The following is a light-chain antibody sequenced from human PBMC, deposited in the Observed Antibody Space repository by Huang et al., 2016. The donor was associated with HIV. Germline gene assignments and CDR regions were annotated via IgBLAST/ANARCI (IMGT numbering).Light chain of an antibody. CDR3: QQYDSSPTT. V-gene: IGKV3-20*01. CDR2: GAS. CDR1: QNISSDY. Sequence: EIVLTQSPGALSLSPGERATLSCRASQNISSDYLAWYQQKPGQPPSLLIYGASRRATGVPDRVSGSGSGTEFTLTITRLGPEDCAVFFCQQYDSSPTTFGQGTKLEIK. J-gene: IGKJ2*01.